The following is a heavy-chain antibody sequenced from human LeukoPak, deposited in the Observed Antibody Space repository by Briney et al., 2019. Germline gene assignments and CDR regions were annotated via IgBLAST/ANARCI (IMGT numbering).Heavy chain of an antibody. J-gene: IGHJ4*02. V-gene: IGHV3-23*01. CDR2: ISGSGGST. CDR3: AKDGPWRELLGY. Sequence: QTGGSLTLSCAASGFTFSSYAMSWAREAPGKGLEWVSAISGSGGSTYYADSVKGRFTISRDNSKNTLYLQMNSLRAGDTAVYYCAKDGPWRELLGYWGQGTLVTVSS. CDR1: GFTFSSYA. D-gene: IGHD1-26*01.